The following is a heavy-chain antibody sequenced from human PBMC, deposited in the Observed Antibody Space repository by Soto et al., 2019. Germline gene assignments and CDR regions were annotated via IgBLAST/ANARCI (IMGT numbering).Heavy chain of an antibody. D-gene: IGHD3-22*01. CDR2: INAGNGNT. J-gene: IGHJ6*02. CDR1: GYTFTSYG. V-gene: IGHV1-3*01. CDR3: ARDPNDSSAYYHHYYYGMDV. Sequence: ASVKVSCKASGYTFTSYGIHWVRQAPGQRLEWTGWINAGNGNTKYSEKFQGRVTITRDTSASTAYPELSSLRSEDTAVYYCARDPNDSSAYYHHYYYGMDVWGQGTTVTVSS.